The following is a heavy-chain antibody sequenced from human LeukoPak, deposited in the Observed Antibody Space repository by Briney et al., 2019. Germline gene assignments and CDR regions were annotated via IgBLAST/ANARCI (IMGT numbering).Heavy chain of an antibody. CDR1: GFTFDDYG. CDR3: ARGGAARPDF. D-gene: IGHD6-6*01. V-gene: IGHV3-7*01. Sequence: GGSLRLSCAASGFTFDDYGMSWVRQTPGKGLEWVAKIKADGGEKDHVASVKGRFTISRDNAKNSLYLQMNSLRVEDTAVYYCARGGAARPDFWGQGTLVTVSS. J-gene: IGHJ4*02. CDR2: IKADGGEK.